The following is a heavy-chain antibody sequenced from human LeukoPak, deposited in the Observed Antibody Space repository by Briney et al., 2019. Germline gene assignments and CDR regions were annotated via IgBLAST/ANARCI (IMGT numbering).Heavy chain of an antibody. V-gene: IGHV1-8*02. CDR2: MNPNGGNT. D-gene: IGHD2-15*01. J-gene: IGHJ3*02. Sequence: GASVKVSCKASGYTFTSYDINWVRQATGQGLEWMGWMNPNGGNTGYAQKFQGRVTMTRDMSTSTVYMELSSLRSEDTAVYYCARAPCSGGSCYPGDGAFDIWGQGTMVTVSS. CDR1: GYTFTSYD. CDR3: ARAPCSGGSCYPGDGAFDI.